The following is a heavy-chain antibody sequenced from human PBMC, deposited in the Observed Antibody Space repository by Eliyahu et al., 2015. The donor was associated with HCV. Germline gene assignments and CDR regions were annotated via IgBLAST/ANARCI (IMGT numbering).Heavy chain of an antibody. Sequence: QVQLQESGPGLVKPSGTLSLTCAVSGGSISSSNWWSWVRQPPGKGLEWIGEIYHSGSTNYNPSLKSRVTISVDKSKNQFSLKLSSVTAADTAVYYCARDRAEQQLVTAKDYYYYYYMDVWGKGTTVTVSS. CDR3: ARDRAEQQLVTAKDYYYYYYMDV. V-gene: IGHV4-4*02. CDR2: IYHSGST. J-gene: IGHJ6*03. CDR1: GGSISSSNW. D-gene: IGHD6-13*01.